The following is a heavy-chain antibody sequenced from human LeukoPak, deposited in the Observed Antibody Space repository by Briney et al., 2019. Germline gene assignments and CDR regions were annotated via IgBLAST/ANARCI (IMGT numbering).Heavy chain of an antibody. J-gene: IGHJ5*02. CDR2: INHSGST. Sequence: SETLSLTCAVYGGPFSGYYWSWIRQPPGKGLEWIGEINHSGSTNYNPSLKSRVTISVDTSKNQFSLKLSSVTAADTAVYYCGSLRPYMTTVTTRRKNWFDPWGQGTLVTVSS. D-gene: IGHD4-17*01. CDR3: GSLRPYMTTVTTRRKNWFDP. V-gene: IGHV4-34*01. CDR1: GGPFSGYY.